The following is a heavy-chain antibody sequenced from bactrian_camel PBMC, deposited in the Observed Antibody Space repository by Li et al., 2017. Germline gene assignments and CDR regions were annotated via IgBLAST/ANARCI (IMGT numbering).Heavy chain of an antibody. J-gene: IGHJ4*01. CDR2: ITSGGERT. D-gene: IGHD7*01. CDR1: GSGYRYRD. CDR3: AARPRGTYLIASLSQYDYIN. Sequence: HVQLVESGGGSVQAGGSLRLACGASGSGYRYRDMAWFRQAPGKEREGVAAITSGGERTAYTDSVKDRFTISRDSARGTLYLQMNNLRSEDTAIYSFAARPRGTYLIASLSQYDYINWSQGTQVTVS. V-gene: IGHV3S54*01.